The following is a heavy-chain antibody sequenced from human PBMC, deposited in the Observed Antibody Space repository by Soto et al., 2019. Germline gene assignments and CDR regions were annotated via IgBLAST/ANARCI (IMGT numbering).Heavy chain of an antibody. CDR2: IIPIFGTP. D-gene: IGHD3-10*01. V-gene: IGHV1-69*06. CDR3: ARDLSAVKFRGSFKYYRMDV. Sequence: VKLMQSAAEVRKPGSSVTVSCKASGGTFSSNPISWVRQAPGQGLEWVGGIIPIFGTPHYARQFLDRVIITADRSTHPAFLALPSLTTYDTAVYYCARDLSAVKFRGSFKYYRMDVWGQGPTVTVS. J-gene: IGHJ6*02. CDR1: GGTFSSNP.